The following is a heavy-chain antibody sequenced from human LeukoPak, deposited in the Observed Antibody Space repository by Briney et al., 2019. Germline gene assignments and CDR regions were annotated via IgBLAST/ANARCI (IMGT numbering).Heavy chain of an antibody. J-gene: IGHJ4*02. CDR2: INPSGGRT. V-gene: IGHV1-46*01. CDR3: ARAAPYSGDYYDSSGYYPYYFDY. D-gene: IGHD3-22*01. CDR1: GYTFTNYY. Sequence: ASVKVSCKASGYTFTNYYMHWVRQAPGQGLEWMGIINPSGGRTSYAQKFQGRVTMARDMSTSTVYMELSRLRSDDTDVYYCARAAPYSGDYYDSSGYYPYYFDYWGQGTLVTVSS.